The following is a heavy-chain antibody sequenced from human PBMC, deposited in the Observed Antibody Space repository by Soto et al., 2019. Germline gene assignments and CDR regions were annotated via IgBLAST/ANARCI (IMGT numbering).Heavy chain of an antibody. CDR1: GYTFTSYY. CDR3: ARRLHGGYGEGVYFDY. CDR2: INPSGGST. D-gene: IGHD5-12*01. Sequence: GASVKVSCKASGYTFTSYYMHWVRQAPGQGLEWMGIINPSGGSTSYAQKFQGRVTMTRDTSTSTVYMELSSLRSEDTAVYYCARRLHGGYGEGVYFDYWGQGTLVTVSS. V-gene: IGHV1-46*01. J-gene: IGHJ4*02.